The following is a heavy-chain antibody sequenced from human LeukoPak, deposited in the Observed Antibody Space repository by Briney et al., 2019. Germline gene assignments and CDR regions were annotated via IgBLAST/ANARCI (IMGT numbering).Heavy chain of an antibody. Sequence: SETLSLTCTVSGCSISSYYWSWIRQSPGKGLEWIGYINHSGSTKYNPSLKGRGTISVDMSRNQFSLKLSSVTAADTAVYYCASGVAAVSTPWYFDLWGRGTLVTVCS. CDR3: ASGVAAVSTPWYFDL. J-gene: IGHJ2*01. D-gene: IGHD6-13*01. V-gene: IGHV4-59*01. CDR2: INHSGST. CDR1: GCSISSYY.